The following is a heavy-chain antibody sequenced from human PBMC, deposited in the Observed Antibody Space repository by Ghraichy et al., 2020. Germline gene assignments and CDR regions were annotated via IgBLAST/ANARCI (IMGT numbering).Heavy chain of an antibody. CDR2: ISGNGGST. CDR1: GFTFSSYA. D-gene: IGHD3-22*01. CDR3: AKRDYYASSGYYPLLAS. J-gene: IGHJ5*02. Sequence: SCAASGFTFSSYAMTWVRQAPGKGLECVSGISGNGGSTYYAESVKGRFTISRDNSKYTLFLQMNSLRAEDTAIYYCAKRDYYASSGYYPLLASWGQGTLVTVSS. V-gene: IGHV3-23*01.